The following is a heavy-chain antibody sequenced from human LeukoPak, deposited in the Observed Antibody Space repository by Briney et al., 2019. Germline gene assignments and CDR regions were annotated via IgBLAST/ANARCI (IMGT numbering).Heavy chain of an antibody. CDR3: ARDTPGYGGDDFDY. CDR1: GFTFSTYG. J-gene: IGHJ4*02. V-gene: IGHV3-30*02. Sequence: PGGSLRLSCAASGFTFSTYGMHWVRQAAGKGLEWMTFIQAGGDEKYYAESVKGRFTVSRDNSKNTLYLQMNSLRAEDTAVYYCARDTPGYGGDDFDYWGQGALVTVSS. D-gene: IGHD4-23*01. CDR2: IQAGGDEK.